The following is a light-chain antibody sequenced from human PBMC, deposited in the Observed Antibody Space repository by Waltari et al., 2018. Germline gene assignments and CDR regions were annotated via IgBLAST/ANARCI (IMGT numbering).Light chain of an antibody. V-gene: IGKV4-1*01. CDR2: WAS. CDR3: QQYYSTPLT. J-gene: IGKJ4*01. CDR1: RTVLYFSNKKNY. Sequence: DIVLTQSPDSLDVYLGERATINCKSSRTVLYFSNKKNYLAWYQQKPGQHPMLLIYWASTREAGVPDRFSGSGSGTDFALTISSLQAEDVAVYYCQQYYSTPLTFGGGTRVEIK.